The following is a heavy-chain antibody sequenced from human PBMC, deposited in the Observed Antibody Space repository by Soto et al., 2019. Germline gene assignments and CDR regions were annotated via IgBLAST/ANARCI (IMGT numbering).Heavy chain of an antibody. CDR2: IYYSGGT. V-gene: IGHV4-31*03. CDR3: AGDFRGYGRFDY. J-gene: IGHJ4*02. D-gene: IGHD5-12*01. CDR1: GGSTSSGTYY. Sequence: PSETVSLTCTVSGGSTSSGTYYWSWIRQHPGKGLEWIGYIYYSGGTYQNPSLKSRVTISLDTSKNQFSLKLSSVTAADTAIYYCAGDFRGYGRFDYWGQGTLVTVSS.